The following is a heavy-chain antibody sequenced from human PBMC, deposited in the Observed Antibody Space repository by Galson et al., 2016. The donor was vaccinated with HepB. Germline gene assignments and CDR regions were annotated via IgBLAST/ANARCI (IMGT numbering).Heavy chain of an antibody. CDR3: VRDVKQKLYDY. J-gene: IGHJ4*02. CDR2: ISHDATVP. Sequence: SLRLSCAASGFTFSSYVMHWVRQAPGEGLVWVSRISHDATVPTYADSAKGRFTISRDNAKNTVYLQMRSLRAEDTAVSYCVRDVKQKLYDYWGQGTRVTVAS. V-gene: IGHV3-74*03. D-gene: IGHD6-13*01. CDR1: GFTFSSYV.